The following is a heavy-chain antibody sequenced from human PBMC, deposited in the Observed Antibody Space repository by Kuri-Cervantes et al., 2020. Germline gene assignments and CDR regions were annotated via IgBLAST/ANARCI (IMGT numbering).Heavy chain of an antibody. CDR3: ARGIGDYGDYVFSAFDI. CDR1: GFTFSSYS. CDR2: IYHSGST. D-gene: IGHD4-17*01. J-gene: IGHJ3*02. Sequence: ESLKISCAASGFTFSSYSMNWVRQAPGKGLEWIGSIYHSGSTYYNPSLKSRVTISVDTSKNQFSLKLSSVTAADTAVYYCARGIGDYGDYVFSAFDIWGQGTMVTVSS. V-gene: IGHV4-38-2*01.